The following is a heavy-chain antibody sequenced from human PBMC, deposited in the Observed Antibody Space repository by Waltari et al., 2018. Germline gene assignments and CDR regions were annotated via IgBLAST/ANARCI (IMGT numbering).Heavy chain of an antibody. CDR2: IYYSGST. CDR1: GGSISSHY. D-gene: IGHD6-13*01. V-gene: IGHV4-59*11. J-gene: IGHJ4*02. Sequence: QVQLQESGPGLVKPSETLSLTCTVSGGSISSHYWSWIRQPPGKGLEWIGYIYYSGSTNYNPSLKRRVTISVDTSKNQFSLKLSSVTAADTAVYYCARTPARAAAADYWGQGTLVTVSS. CDR3: ARTPARAAAADY.